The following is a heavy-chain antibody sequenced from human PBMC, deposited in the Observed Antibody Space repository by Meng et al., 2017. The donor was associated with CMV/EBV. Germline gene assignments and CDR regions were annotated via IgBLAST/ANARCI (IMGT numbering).Heavy chain of an antibody. CDR1: GFTFSDYY. CDR2: ISNSGSII. Sequence: GESLKISCAASGFTFSDYYMSWIRQAPGKGLEWISYISNSGSIIYYADSVKGRFTISRDNAKNSLYLQMNSLRAEDMAVYYCARVVPSSSYYSSLKYYYGMDVWGQGTTVTVSS. CDR3: ARVVPSSSYYSSLKYYYGMDV. V-gene: IGHV3-11*01. J-gene: IGHJ6*02. D-gene: IGHD3-22*01.